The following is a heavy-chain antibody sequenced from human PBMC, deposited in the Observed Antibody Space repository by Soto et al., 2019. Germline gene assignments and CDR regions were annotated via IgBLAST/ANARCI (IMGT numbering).Heavy chain of an antibody. CDR2: ISYSGDSS. Sequence: GGSLRLSCAASGFTFRNYAMNWVRQAPGKGLEWVSSISYSGDSSYFADSVKGRFTVSRDNSRSTLYLQMSSLRAEDTAVYYCAKSDGTTREYYYYMDVWGKGTTVTVSS. D-gene: IGHD1-1*01. CDR3: AKSDGTTREYYYYMDV. J-gene: IGHJ6*03. CDR1: GFTFRNYA. V-gene: IGHV3-23*01.